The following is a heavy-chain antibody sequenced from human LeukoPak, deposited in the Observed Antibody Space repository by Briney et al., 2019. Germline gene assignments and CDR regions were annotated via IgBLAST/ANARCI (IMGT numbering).Heavy chain of an antibody. V-gene: IGHV4-34*01. D-gene: IGHD3-10*01. CDR3: ARLNMVRGTYDY. J-gene: IGHJ4*02. CDR2: INHSGST. Sequence: SETLSLTCTVSGGSISSYYWSWIRQPPGKGLEWIGEINHSGSTNYNPSLKSRVTISVDTSKNQFSLKLSSVTAADTAVYYCARLNMVRGTYDYWGQGTLVTVSS. CDR1: GGSISSYY.